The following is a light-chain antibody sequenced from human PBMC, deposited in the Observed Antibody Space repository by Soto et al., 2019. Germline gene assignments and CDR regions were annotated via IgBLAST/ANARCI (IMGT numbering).Light chain of an antibody. Sequence: EIVMTQSPATLSVSPGERATLSCRASQSVSSNLAWYQQKSGQAHRLLIYGASTRATGIPARFSGSGSGTEFTLTISSLQSEDFAVYYCQQYNNWWTFGQGTKVEIK. CDR2: GAS. CDR1: QSVSSN. CDR3: QQYNNWWT. V-gene: IGKV3-15*01. J-gene: IGKJ1*01.